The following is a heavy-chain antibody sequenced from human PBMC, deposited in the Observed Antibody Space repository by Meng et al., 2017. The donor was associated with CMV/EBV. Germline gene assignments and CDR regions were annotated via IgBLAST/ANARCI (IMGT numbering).Heavy chain of an antibody. CDR2: IANGGATP. Sequence: ASGFTFSTNAMTWVRQAPGKGLEWVSTIANGGATPYYPDSVQGRFTISRDNSKNTLYLQMNSLRAEDTAIYYCAKSRGAFMGASDFWGQGTLVTVSS. CDR1: GFTFSTNA. D-gene: IGHD1-26*01. J-gene: IGHJ4*02. V-gene: IGHV3-23*01. CDR3: AKSRGAFMGASDF.